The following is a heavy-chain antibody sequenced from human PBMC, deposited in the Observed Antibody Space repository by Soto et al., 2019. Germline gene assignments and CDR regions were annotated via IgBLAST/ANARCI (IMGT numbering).Heavy chain of an antibody. D-gene: IGHD2-21*02. J-gene: IGHJ5*02. CDR2: ISANNGNT. V-gene: IGHV1-18*01. CDR3: ARVVVVTALNWFDP. CDR1: GYRFTSYG. Sequence: GASVKVSCKASGYRFTSYGISWVRQAPGQGLEWMGWISANNGNTNYAQNLQGRVTMTTDTSTSTVYMELRSLRSDDTAVYYCARVVVVTALNWFDPWGQGTLVTVSS.